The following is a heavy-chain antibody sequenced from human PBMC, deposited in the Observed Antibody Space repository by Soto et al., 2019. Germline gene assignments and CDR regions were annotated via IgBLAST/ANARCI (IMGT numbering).Heavy chain of an antibody. CDR2: ISPDTGNT. V-gene: IGHV1-18*01. CDR3: VMVDNYVTPTPQDV. J-gene: IGHJ6*02. CDR1: GYIFVNYG. D-gene: IGHD3-16*01. Sequence: QVKLVQSGDEVKKPGASVKFSCKASGYIFVNYGIAWVRRAPGQGLEWMGWISPDTGNTHSATKVQGRLTMTTDTSTSTAYMDLGSLTSDDTAVYYCVMVDNYVTPTPQDVWGQGTTVTVSS.